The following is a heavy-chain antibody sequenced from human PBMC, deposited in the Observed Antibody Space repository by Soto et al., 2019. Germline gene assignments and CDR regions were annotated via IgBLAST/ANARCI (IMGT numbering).Heavy chain of an antibody. Sequence: SETLSLSCTVSGGSISSYYWSWIRQPPGKGLEWIGYIYYSGSTNYNPSLKSRVTISADKSISTAYLQWSSLKASDTAMYYCARHGNTNWFDPWGQGTLVTVSS. CDR1: GGSISSYY. CDR2: IYYSGST. J-gene: IGHJ5*02. V-gene: IGHV4-59*08. D-gene: IGHD1-26*01. CDR3: ARHGNTNWFDP.